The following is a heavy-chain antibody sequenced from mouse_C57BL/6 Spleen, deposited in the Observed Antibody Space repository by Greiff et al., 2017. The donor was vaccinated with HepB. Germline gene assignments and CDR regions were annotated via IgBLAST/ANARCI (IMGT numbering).Heavy chain of an antibody. V-gene: IGHV5-6*01. Sequence: EVHLVESGGDLVKPGGSLKLSCAASGFTFSSYGMSWVRQTPDKRLEWVATISSGGSYTYYPDSVKGRFTISRDNAKNTLYLQMSSLKSEDTALYYCARHGDGYYGGFAYWGQGTLVTVSA. CDR1: GFTFSSYG. CDR2: ISSGGSYT. J-gene: IGHJ3*01. D-gene: IGHD2-3*01. CDR3: ARHGDGYYGGFAY.